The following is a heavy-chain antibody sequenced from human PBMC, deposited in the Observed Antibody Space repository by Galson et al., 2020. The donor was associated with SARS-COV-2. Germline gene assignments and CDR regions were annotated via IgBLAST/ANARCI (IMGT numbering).Heavy chain of an antibody. CDR2: ISWNSGSI. J-gene: IGHJ3*02. Sequence: GGSLRLSCVASGFTFDDYAMHWVRQAPGKGLEWVSGISWNSGSIGYADSVKGRFTISRDNAKNSLYLQMNSLRAEDTALYYCAKLGIAVAGRSDAFDIWGQGTMVTVSS. V-gene: IGHV3-9*01. CDR1: GFTFDDYA. CDR3: AKLGIAVAGRSDAFDI. D-gene: IGHD6-19*01.